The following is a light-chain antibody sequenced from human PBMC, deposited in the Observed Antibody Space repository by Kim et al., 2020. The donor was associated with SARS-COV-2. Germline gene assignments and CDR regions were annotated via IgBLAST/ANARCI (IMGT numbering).Light chain of an antibody. CDR3: GADHGSGSNFVYV. CDR2: VGTGGIVG. J-gene: IGLJ1*01. CDR1: SGYSNYK. Sequence: TCTLSSGYSNYKVDWYQQRPGKGPRFVMLVGTGGIVGSKGDGIPDRFSVLGSGLNRYLTIKNIQEEDESDYHCGADHGSGSNFVYVFGTGTKVTVL. V-gene: IGLV9-49*01.